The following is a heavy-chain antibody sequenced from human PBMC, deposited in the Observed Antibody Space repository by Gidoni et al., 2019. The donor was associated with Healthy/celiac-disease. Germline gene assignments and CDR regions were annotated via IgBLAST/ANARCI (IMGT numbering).Heavy chain of an antibody. CDR1: GGSFSGYY. D-gene: IGHD5-18*01. J-gene: IGHJ3*02. V-gene: IGHV4-34*01. CDR3: ARGNVDTAMVVDAFDI. CDR2: INHRGST. Sequence: QVQLQQWGAGLLKPSETLSLTCAVYGGSFSGYYWSWIRQPPGKGLEWIGAINHRGSTNYNPSLKSRVTISVDTSKNQFSLKLSSVTAADTAVYYCARGNVDTAMVVDAFDIWGQGTMVTVSS.